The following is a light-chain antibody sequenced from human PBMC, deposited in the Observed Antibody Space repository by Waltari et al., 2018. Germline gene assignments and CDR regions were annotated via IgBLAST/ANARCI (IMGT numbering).Light chain of an antibody. CDR3: QHYVRLPAT. V-gene: IGKV3-20*01. CDR2: GAS. Sequence: GEGVTLACRASQSVGRSLAWYQQKPGQAPRLLIYGASSRATGIPDRFSGGGSGTDFRLTISRLEPEDFAVYYCQHYVRLPATFGQGTKVEIK. CDR1: QSVGRS. J-gene: IGKJ1*01.